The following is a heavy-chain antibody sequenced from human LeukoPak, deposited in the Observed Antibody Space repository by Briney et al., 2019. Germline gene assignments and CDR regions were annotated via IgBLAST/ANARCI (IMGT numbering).Heavy chain of an antibody. CDR3: ARRSAAAGTGDFDY. J-gene: IGHJ4*02. V-gene: IGHV4-34*01. CDR1: GGSFSGYY. CDR2: INHSGST. D-gene: IGHD6-13*01. Sequence: PSETLSLTCAVYGGSFSGYYWSWIRQPPGKGLEWIGEINHSGSTNYNPSLKSRVTISVDTSKNQFSLKLSSVTAADTAVYYCARRSAAAGTGDFDYWGQGTLVTVSS.